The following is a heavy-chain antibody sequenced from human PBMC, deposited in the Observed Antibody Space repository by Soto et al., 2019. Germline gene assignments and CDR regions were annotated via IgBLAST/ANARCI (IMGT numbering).Heavy chain of an antibody. J-gene: IGHJ6*02. CDR2: IMPVFATP. CDR3: ARDKDRQQLGGNYYYILDV. Sequence: QVQLMQSGAEVKKPGSSVKVSCKASGGAFSTSAISWVRQAPGERLEWVGGIMPVFATPDYAQKFQGRVTISADESTTTAYLELTSLTTDDTAVYYCARDKDRQQLGGNYYYILDVWGQGTAITLSS. V-gene: IGHV1-69*12. CDR1: GGAFSTSA. D-gene: IGHD3-3*02.